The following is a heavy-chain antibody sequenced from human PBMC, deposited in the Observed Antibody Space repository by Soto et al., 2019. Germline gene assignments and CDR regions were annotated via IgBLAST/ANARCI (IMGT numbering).Heavy chain of an antibody. CDR3: AIVRGRYYGSGSYDGVDV. J-gene: IGHJ6*02. V-gene: IGHV3-33*01. D-gene: IGHD3-10*01. CDR1: GFSFSSYG. CDR2: IWYDGSNK. Sequence: QVQLVESGGGVVQPGRSLRLSCAASGFSFSSYGMHWVRQARGKGLEWVAVIWYDGSNKFYADSVKGRFTISRDNSKNTLYLEMNSLSVEDTAVYYCAIVRGRYYGSGSYDGVDVWGQGTTVTVSS.